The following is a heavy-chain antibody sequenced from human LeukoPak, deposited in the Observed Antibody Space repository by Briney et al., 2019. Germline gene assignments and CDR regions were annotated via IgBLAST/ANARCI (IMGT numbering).Heavy chain of an antibody. J-gene: IGHJ6*02. CDR2: IYYSGST. Sequence: SETLSLTCTVSGGSISSYYWSWIRQPPGKGLEWIGYIYYSGSTNYNPSLKSRVTISVDTSKNQFSLKLSSVTAADTAVYYCARLRVGEAADGSLIYYYYYGMDVWGQGTTVTVSS. V-gene: IGHV4-59*08. D-gene: IGHD6-13*01. CDR3: ARLRVGEAADGSLIYYYYYGMDV. CDR1: GGSISSYY.